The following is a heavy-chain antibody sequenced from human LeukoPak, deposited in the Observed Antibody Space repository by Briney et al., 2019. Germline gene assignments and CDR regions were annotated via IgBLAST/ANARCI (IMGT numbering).Heavy chain of an antibody. Sequence: GGSLRLSCAASGFKFDDYGMSWVRQVPGKELEWVSGINWNSVSTSYADSVKGRFTASRDNAKNSLYLQMSSLRVEDTALYYCTRDVGYFYESSAYYDGGDYWGHGTLVTVSS. CDR2: INWNSVST. J-gene: IGHJ4*01. CDR3: TRDVGYFYESSAYYDGGDY. D-gene: IGHD3-22*01. CDR1: GFKFDDYG. V-gene: IGHV3-20*04.